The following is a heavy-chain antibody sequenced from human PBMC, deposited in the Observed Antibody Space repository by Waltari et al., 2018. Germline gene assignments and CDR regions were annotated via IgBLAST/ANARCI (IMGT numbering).Heavy chain of an antibody. Sequence: EVQLVESGGGLVQPGGSLRLSCAASGFTVSSNYMSWVSQAPGKGLEWVSVIYSGGSTYYADSVKGRFTISRHNSKNTLYLQMNSLRAEDTAVYYCARARRSCSSTSCYVLDYWGQGTLVTVSS. CDR2: IYSGGST. CDR1: GFTVSSNY. CDR3: ARARRSCSSTSCYVLDY. J-gene: IGHJ4*02. V-gene: IGHV3-53*04. D-gene: IGHD2-2*01.